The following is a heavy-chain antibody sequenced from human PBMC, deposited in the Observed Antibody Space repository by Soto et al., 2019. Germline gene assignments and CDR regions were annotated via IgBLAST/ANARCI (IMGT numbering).Heavy chain of an antibody. CDR3: ARGRPSVYILTGYYMDYYGMDV. J-gene: IGHJ6*02. CDR1: GFTFSSYA. V-gene: IGHV3-30-3*01. Sequence: SLRLSCAASGFTFSSYAMHWVRQAPGKGLEWVAVISYDGSNKYYADSVKGRFTISRDNSKNTLYLQMNSLRAEDTAVYYCARGRPSVYILTGYYMDYYGMDVWGQGTTVTVSS. CDR2: ISYDGSNK. D-gene: IGHD3-9*01.